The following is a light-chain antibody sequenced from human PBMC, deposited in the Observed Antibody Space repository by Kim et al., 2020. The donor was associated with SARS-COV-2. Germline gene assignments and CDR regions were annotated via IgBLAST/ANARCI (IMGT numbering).Light chain of an antibody. Sequence: VSPGQTASITCSGDNLGDKYASWYQQKPGQSPALVIYQDTTRPSGIPERFSGSNSGNTATLTISGTQAMDEADYYCQGWDSSTVVFGGGTQLTVL. CDR2: QDT. CDR3: QGWDSSTVV. J-gene: IGLJ2*01. CDR1: NLGDKY. V-gene: IGLV3-1*01.